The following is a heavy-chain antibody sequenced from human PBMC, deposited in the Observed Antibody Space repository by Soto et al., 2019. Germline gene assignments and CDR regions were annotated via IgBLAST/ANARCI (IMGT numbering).Heavy chain of an antibody. CDR2: ISTHDGNT. J-gene: IGHJ5*02. V-gene: IGHV1-18*01. CDR1: GYSFIGYG. CDR3: ARDFYGSGRGWFDP. D-gene: IGHD3-10*01. Sequence: HVQLEQSAGEVRKPGASVKVSCRASGYSFIGYGMTWLRQAPGQGPEWMGWISTHDGNTNPAQKFQGRVTMTADKATNTAYMELRSLTSDDTAVYYWARDFYGSGRGWFDPWGQGTLVTVSS.